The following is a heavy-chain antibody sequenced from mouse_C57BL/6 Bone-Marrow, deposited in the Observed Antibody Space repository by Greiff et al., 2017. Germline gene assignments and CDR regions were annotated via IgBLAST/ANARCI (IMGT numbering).Heavy chain of an antibody. J-gene: IGHJ3*01. CDR3: TPGSSYAY. Sequence: EVQRVESGAELVRPGASVKLSCTASGFNIKDDYMHWVKQRPEQGLEWIGWIDPENGDTEYASKFQGKATITVDTSSNTAYLQLSSLTSEDTAVYYCTPGSSYAYWGQGTLVTVSA. V-gene: IGHV14-4*01. D-gene: IGHD1-1*01. CDR1: GFNIKDDY. CDR2: IDPENGDT.